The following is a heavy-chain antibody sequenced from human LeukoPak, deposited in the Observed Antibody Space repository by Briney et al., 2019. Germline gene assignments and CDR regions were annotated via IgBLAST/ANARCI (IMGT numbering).Heavy chain of an antibody. Sequence: GGSLRLSCAASGFTFSSYALTWVRQPPAKGLEWVSTIRATAGTTYYEDSLKGRFTISKDNSKNTQWLQMNSLRVEDTAVYYCTKGGYTTYFDYWGQGTLVTVSS. CDR2: IRATAGTT. CDR3: TKGGYTTYFDY. D-gene: IGHD6-13*01. J-gene: IGHJ4*02. CDR1: GFTFSSYA. V-gene: IGHV3-23*01.